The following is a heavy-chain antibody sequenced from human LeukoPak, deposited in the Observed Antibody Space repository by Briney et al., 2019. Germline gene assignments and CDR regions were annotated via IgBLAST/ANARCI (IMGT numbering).Heavy chain of an antibody. D-gene: IGHD1-26*01. J-gene: IGHJ4*02. CDR1: GFTFSSYS. CDR3: ARVSGSYGFDY. Sequence: GGSLRLSCAASGFTFSSYSMNWVRQAPGKGLEWVSSISSSSSYIYYADSVKGRFTISRDNAKNSLYLQMNSLRAEDTALYYCARVSGSYGFDYWGQGTLVTVSS. CDR2: ISSSSSYI. V-gene: IGHV3-21*04.